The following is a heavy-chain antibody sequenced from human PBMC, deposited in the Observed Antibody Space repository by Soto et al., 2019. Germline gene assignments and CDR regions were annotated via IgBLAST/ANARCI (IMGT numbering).Heavy chain of an antibody. CDR2: IIPIFGTA. Sequence: QVQLVQSGAEVKKPGSSVKVSCKASGGTFSSYAISWVRQAPGQGLEWMGGIIPIFGTANYAQKFQGRVTMTADESTSTAYMELSSRRSEDTAVYYWARGGDCSSTSCYTSPFDYWGQGTLVTVSS. CDR1: GGTFSSYA. J-gene: IGHJ4*02. D-gene: IGHD2-2*02. CDR3: ARGGDCSSTSCYTSPFDY. V-gene: IGHV1-69*01.